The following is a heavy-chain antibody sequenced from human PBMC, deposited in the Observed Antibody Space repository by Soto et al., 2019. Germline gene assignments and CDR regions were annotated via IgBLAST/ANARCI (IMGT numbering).Heavy chain of an antibody. Sequence: QVQLVDSGGGVVQPGRSLRLSCAASGFSFSVYALHWVRQAPGKGLEWVSLISYGGRNKKYADSVKGRFTISSNNSKNVLYVPMDSLRSEDTAIYYCARDPLSHGDHFYLDYWGHGTPVTVSS. CDR3: ARDPLSHGDHFYLDY. CDR1: GFSFSVYA. CDR2: ISYGGRNK. D-gene: IGHD4-17*01. J-gene: IGHJ4*01. V-gene: IGHV3-30*04.